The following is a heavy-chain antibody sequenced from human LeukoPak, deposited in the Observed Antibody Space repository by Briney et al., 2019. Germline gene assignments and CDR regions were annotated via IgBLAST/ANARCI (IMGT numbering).Heavy chain of an antibody. V-gene: IGHV3-9*01. CDR3: AKDIRSAGGPFFYYFDD. J-gene: IGHJ4*02. CDR2: ISWNGGSI. CDR1: GFTFDDYA. Sequence: GRALRLSCAASGFTFDDYAMSWVRHAPGKGLEWVSGISWNGGSIEYADSVKGRFTVSRDNAMNSLYLQMNSLRAEDTALYYCAKDIRSAGGPFFYYFDDWGQGTLVTVSS. D-gene: IGHD6-13*01.